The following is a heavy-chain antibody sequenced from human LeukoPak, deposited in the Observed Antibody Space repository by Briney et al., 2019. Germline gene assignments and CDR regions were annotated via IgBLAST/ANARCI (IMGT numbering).Heavy chain of an antibody. CDR1: GGSISSSRYY. V-gene: IGHV4-39*01. CDR3: ATGYSSDWPLDY. J-gene: IGHJ4*02. Sequence: SETLSLSCTVSGGSISSSRYYWGWIRQPPGKGLEWIGSIYYSGNTYYNPSLKSRVTISVDTSKNQFSLKLSSVTAADTAVYYCATGYSSDWPLDYWGQGTLVTVSS. CDR2: IYYSGNT. D-gene: IGHD6-19*01.